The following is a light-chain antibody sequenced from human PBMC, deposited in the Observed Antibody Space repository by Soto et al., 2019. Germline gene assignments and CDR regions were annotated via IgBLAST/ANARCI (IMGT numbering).Light chain of an antibody. CDR3: QTWGSDFRV. V-gene: IGLV4-69*01. Sequence: QPVLTQSPSASASLGASVKLTCTLSSGHSSYAIAWHQQQPEKGPRYLMKLNSDGSHNKGDGIPDRFSGSSSGAERYLTISSLQSEDEADYYCQTWGSDFRVFGGGTKLTVL. CDR1: SGHSSYA. J-gene: IGLJ3*02. CDR2: LNSDGSH.